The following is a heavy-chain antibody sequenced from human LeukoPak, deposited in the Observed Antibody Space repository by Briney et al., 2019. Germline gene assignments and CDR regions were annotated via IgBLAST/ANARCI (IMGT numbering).Heavy chain of an antibody. V-gene: IGHV3-49*04. Sequence: PGRSLRLSCTASGFTFGDYAMSWVRQAPGKGLEWVGSIRSKASGGTTEYVACVKGRFTISRTDSISIAYLQMNSLKTEDTAVYYCTRGDGSGRSWGQGTLVTVSS. CDR2: IRSKASGGTT. D-gene: IGHD3-10*01. CDR3: TRGDGSGRS. J-gene: IGHJ5*02. CDR1: GFTFGDYA.